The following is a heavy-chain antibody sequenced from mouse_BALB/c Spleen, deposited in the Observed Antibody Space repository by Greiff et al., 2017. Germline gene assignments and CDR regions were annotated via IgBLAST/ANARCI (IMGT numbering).Heavy chain of an antibody. J-gene: IGHJ3*01. CDR3: TRRGDALAY. V-gene: IGHV1-15*01. CDR2: IDPETGGT. CDR1: GYTFTDYE. D-gene: IGHD3-3*01. Sequence: VQLVESGAVLVRPGASVTLSCTASGYTFTDYEMHWVKQTPVHGLEWIGAIDPETGGTAYNQKFKGKATLTADKSSSTAYMERRSLTSEDSAVYYCTRRGDALAYWGQGTLVTVAA.